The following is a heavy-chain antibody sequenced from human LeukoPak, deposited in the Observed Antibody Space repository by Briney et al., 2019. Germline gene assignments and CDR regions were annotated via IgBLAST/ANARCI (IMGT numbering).Heavy chain of an antibody. CDR1: GFTFSSYG. J-gene: IGHJ4*02. V-gene: IGHV3-30*18. CDR2: ISYDGSSK. CDR3: AKDHGEYSSGCFDY. Sequence: GGSLRLPCAASGFTFSSYGMHWVRQAPGKGLEWVAVISYDGSSKYYADSVKGRFTISRDNSKNTLYLQMNSLRAEDTAVYYCAKDHGEYSSGCFDYWGQGTLVTVSS. D-gene: IGHD6-19*01.